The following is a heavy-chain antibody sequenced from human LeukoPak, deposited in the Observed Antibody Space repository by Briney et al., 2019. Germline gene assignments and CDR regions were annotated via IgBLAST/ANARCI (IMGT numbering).Heavy chain of an antibody. J-gene: IGHJ4*02. Sequence: SQTLSLTCAISGDSVSGNRVAWNWIRQSPSRGLEWLGRTYYRSKWYNDFAPSVKSRITINPDTSKNQFSLKLSSVTAADTAVYYCARGQDYYGSGSLDYWGQGTLVTVSS. CDR3: ARGQDYYGSGSLDY. CDR2: TYYRSKWYN. CDR1: GDSVSGNRVA. D-gene: IGHD3-10*01. V-gene: IGHV6-1*01.